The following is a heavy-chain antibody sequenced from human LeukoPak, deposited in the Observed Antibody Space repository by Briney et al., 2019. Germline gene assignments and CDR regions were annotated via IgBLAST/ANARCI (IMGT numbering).Heavy chain of an antibody. Sequence: PGGSLRLSCAASGFTFSSYGMHWVRQAPGRGLEWVAFIRYDGSEKYYAEFVTGRFTVSRDNSKNTLYLEVNSVRAEDTAVYYCVREAWDQTGRAPVIWGQGTRVTVSS. J-gene: IGHJ4*02. CDR2: IRYDGSEK. CDR3: VREAWDQTGRAPVI. D-gene: IGHD1-14*01. V-gene: IGHV3-30*02. CDR1: GFTFSSYG.